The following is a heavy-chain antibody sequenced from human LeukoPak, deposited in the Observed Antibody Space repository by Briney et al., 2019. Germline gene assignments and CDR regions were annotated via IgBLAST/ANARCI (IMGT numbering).Heavy chain of an antibody. J-gene: IGHJ4*02. V-gene: IGHV4-59*01. D-gene: IGHD1-26*01. Sequence: SETLSLTCTVSGGSISSYYWSWIRQPPGKGLDWIGYIYYSGSTNYNPSLKSRVTISVDTSKNQFSLKLSSVTAADTAVYYCARGVVGVLGYWGQGTLVTVSS. CDR1: GGSISSYY. CDR2: IYYSGST. CDR3: ARGVVGVLGY.